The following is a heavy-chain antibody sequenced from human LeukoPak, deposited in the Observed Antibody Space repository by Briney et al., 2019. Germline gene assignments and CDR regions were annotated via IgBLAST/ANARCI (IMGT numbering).Heavy chain of an antibody. CDR2: INWNGGST. CDR1: GFTFDDYG. Sequence: AGTLRLSCAASGFTFDDYGWSWVRQVPGKGLEWVSGINWNGGSTGYADSVKGRFTISRDNAKNSMYLQMNSLRAEATALYYCARGVYYYDSSGYYILGYWGQGTLVTVSS. CDR3: ARGVYYYDSSGYYILGY. D-gene: IGHD3-22*01. V-gene: IGHV3-20*04. J-gene: IGHJ4*02.